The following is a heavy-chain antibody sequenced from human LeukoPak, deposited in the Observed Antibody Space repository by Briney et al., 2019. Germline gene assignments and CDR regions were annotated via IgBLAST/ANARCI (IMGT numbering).Heavy chain of an antibody. V-gene: IGHV1-18*01. D-gene: IGHD4-17*01. CDR3: ARAYYGDSDY. Sequence: ASVKVSCKASGGTFSSYAISWVRQAPGQGLEWMGGISAYNGNTNYAQKLQGRVTMTTDTSTSTAYMELRSLRSDDTAVYYCARAYYGDSDYWGQGTLVTVSS. J-gene: IGHJ4*02. CDR2: ISAYNGNT. CDR1: GGTFSSYA.